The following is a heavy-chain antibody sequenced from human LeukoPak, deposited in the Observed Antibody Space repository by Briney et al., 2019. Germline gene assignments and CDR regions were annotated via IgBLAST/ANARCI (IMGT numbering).Heavy chain of an antibody. Sequence: GGSLRLSCAASGFTFSDYYMSWIRQAPGKGLEWVSSITGSGGSTYVDSVKGRFTISRDNSKNTLYLQMNSLKTEDTAVYYCARGAPPDYWGQGTLVTVSS. CDR3: ARGAPPDY. CDR1: GFTFSDYY. J-gene: IGHJ4*02. V-gene: IGHV3-23*01. CDR2: ITGSGGST.